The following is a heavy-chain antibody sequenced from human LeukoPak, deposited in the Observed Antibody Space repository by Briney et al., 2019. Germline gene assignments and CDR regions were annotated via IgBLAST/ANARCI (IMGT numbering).Heavy chain of an antibody. CDR1: GYNFNSYY. J-gene: IGHJ5*02. D-gene: IGHD2-8*01. Sequence: ASVKVSCKASGYNFNSYYVHWVRQAPGQGLEWMGIINPSGNRVLPSDDSTIYAEKFQSRVVMTRDTSTTVVYMELSSLRSDDTAIYYCARGKVYASGTYNLDPWGLGTLVTVSS. V-gene: IGHV1-46*02. CDR2: INPSGNRVLPSDDST. CDR3: ARGKVYASGTYNLDP.